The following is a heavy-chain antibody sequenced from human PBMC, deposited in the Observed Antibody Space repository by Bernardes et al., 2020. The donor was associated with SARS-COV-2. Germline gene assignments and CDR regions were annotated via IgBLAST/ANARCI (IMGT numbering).Heavy chain of an antibody. Sequence: GGSLRLSCAASGFTFSDYYMDWVRQAPGKGLEWVARARNKAKSYTTEYAASVKGRFTISRDDSKNSLYLQMNSLRAEDTAVYYCARENQLLIREVPPFDPWGQGTLVTVSS. V-gene: IGHV3-72*01. CDR2: ARNKAKSYTT. J-gene: IGHJ5*02. CDR1: GFTFSDYY. CDR3: ARENQLLIREVPPFDP. D-gene: IGHD2-2*01.